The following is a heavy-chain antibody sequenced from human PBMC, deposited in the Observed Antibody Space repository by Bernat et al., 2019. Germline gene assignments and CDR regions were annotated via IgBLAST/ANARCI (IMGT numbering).Heavy chain of an antibody. CDR3: ARDQYYDFWSGSHDAFDI. CDR1: GFTFSDYY. J-gene: IGHJ3*02. Sequence: QVQLVESGGGLVKPGGSLRLSCAASGFTFSDYYMSWIRQAPGKGLEWVSYISSSGSTIYYADSVKGRFTISRDNAKNSLYLQMNSLRAKDTAVYYCARDQYYDFWSGSHDAFDIWGQGTMVTVSS. D-gene: IGHD3-3*01. CDR2: ISSSGSTI. V-gene: IGHV3-11*01.